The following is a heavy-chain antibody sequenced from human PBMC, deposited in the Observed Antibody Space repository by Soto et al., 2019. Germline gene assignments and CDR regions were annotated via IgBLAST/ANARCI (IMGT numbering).Heavy chain of an antibody. CDR2: TYYRSKWYN. J-gene: IGHJ5*01. V-gene: IGHV6-1*01. CDR3: VRLIGNSWLDF. Sequence: PSQTLSLTCAISGDSFSSSSVTWNWIRQSPSRGLEWLGRTYYRSKWYNDYAESVKSRITINPDTSKNQFSLHLNSVTPEDTAVYYCVRLIGNSWLDFWGQGPLVTVSS. D-gene: IGHD1-26*01. CDR1: GDSFSSSSVT.